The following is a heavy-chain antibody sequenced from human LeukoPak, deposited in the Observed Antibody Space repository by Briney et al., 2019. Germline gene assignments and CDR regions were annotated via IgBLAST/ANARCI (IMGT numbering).Heavy chain of an antibody. V-gene: IGHV1-69*13. CDR2: IIPIFGTA. Sequence: GASVKVPCKASGGTFSSYAISWVRQAPGQGLEWMGGIIPIFGTANYAQKFQGRVTITADESTSTAYMELSSLRSEDTAVYYCASGLQYDSSGYHTFDYWGQGTLVTVSS. J-gene: IGHJ4*02. CDR3: ASGLQYDSSGYHTFDY. CDR1: GGTFSSYA. D-gene: IGHD3-22*01.